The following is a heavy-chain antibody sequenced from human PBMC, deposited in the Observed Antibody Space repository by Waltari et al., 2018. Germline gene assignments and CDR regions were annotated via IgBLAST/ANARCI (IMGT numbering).Heavy chain of an antibody. D-gene: IGHD2-15*01. CDR3: ARDRGRGIYLDT. CDR1: GDSMRSSYW. CDR2: IKRSGGT. Sequence: QLQLQQSGPGLVKPSEFLSLTCTVSGDSMRSSYWWGWVRHSPKKGLEWIGQIKRSGGTNDPPAFGSRVIVSMDSSNNQCSLKLLSATAADTAVYYCARDRGRGIYLDTWGQGTLVTVSP. J-gene: IGHJ4*02. V-gene: IGHV4-4*02.